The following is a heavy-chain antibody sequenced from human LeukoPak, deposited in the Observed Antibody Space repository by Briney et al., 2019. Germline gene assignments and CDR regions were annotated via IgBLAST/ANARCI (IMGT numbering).Heavy chain of an antibody. CDR3: AKASRGVVQNPDFDY. J-gene: IGHJ4*02. V-gene: IGHV3-43D*04. CDR1: GFTFDEYA. D-gene: IGHD3-10*01. Sequence: GGSLRLSCAASGFTFDEYAMHGGRQAPGKGVEWVSLISWDGGSTNYADSVKGRFTISRDNSKNSLYLQMNSLRAEDTALYYCAKASRGVVQNPDFDYWGQGTLVTVSS. CDR2: ISWDGGST.